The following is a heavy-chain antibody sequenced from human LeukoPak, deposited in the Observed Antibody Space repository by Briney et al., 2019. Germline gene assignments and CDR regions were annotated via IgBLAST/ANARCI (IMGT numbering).Heavy chain of an antibody. J-gene: IGHJ6*02. CDR2: IWYDGSNK. CDR3: ARDLAPYYNGSGSYRYYYGMDV. Sequence: GGSLRLSCAASGFTFSSYGMHWVRQAPGKGLEWVAVIWYDGSNKYYADSVKGRFTISRDNSKNTLYLQMNSLRAEDTAVYYCARDLAPYYNGSGSYRYYYGMDVWGQGTTVTVSS. D-gene: IGHD3-10*01. CDR1: GFTFSSYG. V-gene: IGHV3-33*01.